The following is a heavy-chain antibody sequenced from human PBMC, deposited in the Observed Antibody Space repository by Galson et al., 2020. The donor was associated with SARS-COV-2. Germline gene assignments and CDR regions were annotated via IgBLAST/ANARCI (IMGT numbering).Heavy chain of an antibody. V-gene: IGHV3-33*01. D-gene: IGHD6-19*01. CDR3: ARDGQTSSGWAFDY. Sequence: GESLKISYAASGFTFSSHAMHWVRQAPGKGLEWVAQIFFDGSDKYYGDSVKGRFTISGDSSKNTVYLQMNNLRADDTAVYYCARDGQTSSGWAFDYWGQGTLVTVSS. CDR2: IFFDGSDK. CDR1: GFTFSSHA. J-gene: IGHJ4*02.